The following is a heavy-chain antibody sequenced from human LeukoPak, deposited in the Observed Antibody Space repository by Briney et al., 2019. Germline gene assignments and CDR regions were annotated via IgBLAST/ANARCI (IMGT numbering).Heavy chain of an antibody. Sequence: GGSLRLSCVASGFTLRSYEMNWVRQAPGKGLEWGSYIDSSGKTISYADSVKGQFTISRDNAKNSLYLQMNSLRAEDTAVYYCARDGYSYGMVFGSWGQGTLVTVSS. CDR2: IDSSGKTI. V-gene: IGHV3-48*03. D-gene: IGHD5-18*01. CDR1: GFTLRSYE. CDR3: ARDGYSYGMVFGS. J-gene: IGHJ4*02.